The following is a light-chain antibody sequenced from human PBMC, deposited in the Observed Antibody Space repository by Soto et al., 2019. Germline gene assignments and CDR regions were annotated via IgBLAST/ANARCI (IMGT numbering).Light chain of an antibody. Sequence: QSVLTQPPSVSGAPGQRVTITCTGSSSNIGADYDVHWYQQLPGTAPKLLIYGDYNRPSGVPDRFSGSKSGTSASLAITGLQAEDEAEYYCQSYDRSLSGSYVFGTGTKLTVL. CDR1: SSNIGADYD. J-gene: IGLJ1*01. CDR2: GDY. CDR3: QSYDRSLSGSYV. V-gene: IGLV1-40*01.